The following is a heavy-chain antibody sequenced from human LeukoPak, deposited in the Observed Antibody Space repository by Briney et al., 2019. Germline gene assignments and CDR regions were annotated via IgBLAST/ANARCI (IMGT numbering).Heavy chain of an antibody. CDR3: AKNVALGYCSSTSCPIDP. CDR1: GFTFSDYA. CDR2: ISGSDGGA. D-gene: IGHD2-2*01. Sequence: GGSLRLSCAASGFTFSDYAMNWVRQATGKGLEWVSAISGSDGGAHYSDSVKGRFTISRDNSKNTLFLQMSSLRAEDTAIYYCAKNVALGYCSSTSCPIDPWGQGTLVTVSS. J-gene: IGHJ5*02. V-gene: IGHV3-23*01.